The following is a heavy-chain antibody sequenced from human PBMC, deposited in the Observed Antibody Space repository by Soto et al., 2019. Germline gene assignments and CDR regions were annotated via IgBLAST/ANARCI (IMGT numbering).Heavy chain of an antibody. CDR1: GGSFSGYY. J-gene: IGHJ5*02. Sequence: SETLSLTCAVYGGSFSGYYWTWIRQPPGTGLEWIGEINHSGSTNYNPPLKSRVTISVDTSKNQFSLKLTSVTAADTAVYYCARENYGDYLNWFDPWGQGTLVTVSS. D-gene: IGHD4-17*01. V-gene: IGHV4-34*01. CDR3: ARENYGDYLNWFDP. CDR2: INHSGST.